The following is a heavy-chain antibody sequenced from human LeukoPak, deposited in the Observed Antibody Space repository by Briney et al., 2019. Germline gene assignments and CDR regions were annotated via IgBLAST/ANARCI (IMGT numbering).Heavy chain of an antibody. V-gene: IGHV3-21*01. Sequence: GGSLRLPCAASGFTFSSYSMNWVRQAPGKGLEWVSSISSSSSYIYYADSVKGRFTISRDNAKNSLYLQMNSLRAEDTAVYYCARALVLLWFGEEDYGMDVWGQGTTVTVSS. CDR1: GFTFSSYS. CDR2: ISSSSSYI. CDR3: ARALVLLWFGEEDYGMDV. J-gene: IGHJ6*02. D-gene: IGHD3-10*01.